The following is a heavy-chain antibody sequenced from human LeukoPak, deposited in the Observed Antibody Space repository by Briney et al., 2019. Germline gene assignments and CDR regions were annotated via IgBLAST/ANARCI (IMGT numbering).Heavy chain of an antibody. D-gene: IGHD3-22*01. CDR3: ARDMFKYYYDSSGYPDY. J-gene: IGHJ4*02. CDR1: GYTFTSYG. CDR2: ISAYNGNT. Sequence: ASVKVSCXASGYTFTSYGISWVRQAPGQGLEWMGWISAYNGNTNYAQKLQGRVTMTTDTSTSTAYMELRSLRSDDTAVYYCARDMFKYYYDSSGYPDYWGQGTLVTVSS. V-gene: IGHV1-18*01.